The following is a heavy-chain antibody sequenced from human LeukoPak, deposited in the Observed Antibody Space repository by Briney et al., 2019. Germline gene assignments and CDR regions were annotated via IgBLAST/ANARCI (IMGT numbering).Heavy chain of an antibody. CDR1: GFTFSSYS. V-gene: IGHV3-21*01. Sequence: GGSLRLSCAASGFTFSSYSMNWVRQAPGKGLEWVSSISSSSSYIYYADSVKGRFTISRDNAKNSLYLQMNSLRAEDTAVYYCARDLLDFWSGYSRGNFDYWGQGTLVTVSS. CDR3: ARDLLDFWSGYSRGNFDY. D-gene: IGHD3-3*01. CDR2: ISSSSSYI. J-gene: IGHJ4*02.